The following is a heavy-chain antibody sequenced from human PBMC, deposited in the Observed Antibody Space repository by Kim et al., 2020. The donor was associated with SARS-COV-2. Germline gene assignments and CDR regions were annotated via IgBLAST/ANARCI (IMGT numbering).Heavy chain of an antibody. Sequence: RFTISRDNSKNSLYLQMNSLRAEDTAVYYCARDLGTTGTTYFDYWGQGTLVTVSS. CDR3: ARDLGTTGTTYFDY. V-gene: IGHV3-48*01. J-gene: IGHJ4*02. D-gene: IGHD1-1*01.